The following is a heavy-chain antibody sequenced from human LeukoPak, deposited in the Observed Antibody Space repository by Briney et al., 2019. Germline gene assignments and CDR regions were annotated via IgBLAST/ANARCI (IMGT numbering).Heavy chain of an antibody. CDR3: ARHVSGGSCFDY. V-gene: IGHV3-7*01. J-gene: IGHJ4*02. CDR2: IKQDGSER. CDR1: GFTFSRHW. Sequence: GGSLRLSCATSGFTFSRHWMTWVRQAPGKGPEWVANIKQDGSERYYVHSVRGRFTISRDNAKNALYLQMNSLRAEDTAVYYCARHVSGGSCFDYWGQGTLVTVSS. D-gene: IGHD2-15*01.